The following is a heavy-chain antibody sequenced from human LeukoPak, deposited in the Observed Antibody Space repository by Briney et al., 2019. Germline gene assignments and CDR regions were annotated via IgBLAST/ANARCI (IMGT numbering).Heavy chain of an antibody. Sequence: GGSLRLSCAAPGFTFSSYAMHWVRQAPGKGLEWVAVISYDGSNKYYADSVKGRFTISRDNSKNTLYLQMNSLRAEDTAVYYCARDRAYCSSTSCPRPLDYWGQGTLVTVSS. D-gene: IGHD2-2*01. J-gene: IGHJ4*02. CDR2: ISYDGSNK. V-gene: IGHV3-30*04. CDR1: GFTFSSYA. CDR3: ARDRAYCSSTSCPRPLDY.